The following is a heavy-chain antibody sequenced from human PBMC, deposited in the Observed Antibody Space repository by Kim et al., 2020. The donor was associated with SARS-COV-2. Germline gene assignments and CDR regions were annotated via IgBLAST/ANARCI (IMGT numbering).Heavy chain of an antibody. D-gene: IGHD3-10*01. CDR2: VRSGGTT. J-gene: IGHJ4*02. V-gene: IGHV3-15*01. CDR1: GFTFSRAW. CDR3: VTDIPGIGDGAFDY. Sequence: GGSLRLSCTSSGFTFSRAWMSWVRQAPGEGLEWVGRVRSGGTTEYASPVKGRFVISRDESEDTLYLQMNSLKSEDTGVCYCVTDIPGIGDGAFDYCGQGTLVTVSS.